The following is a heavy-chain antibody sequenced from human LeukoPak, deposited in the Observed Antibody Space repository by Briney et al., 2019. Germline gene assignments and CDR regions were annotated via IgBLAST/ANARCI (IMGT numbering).Heavy chain of an antibody. D-gene: IGHD6-13*01. V-gene: IGHV3-23*01. J-gene: IGHJ4*02. CDR2: ISGSGGST. CDR3: AKDGGTGRIAATGADY. Sequence: GGSLRLSCAASGFTFSSYGMSWVRQAPGKGLEWVSAISGSGGSTYYADSVKGRFTISRDNSKNTLYLQINSLRAEDTAVYYCAKDGGTGRIAATGADYWGQGTLVTVSS. CDR1: GFTFSSYG.